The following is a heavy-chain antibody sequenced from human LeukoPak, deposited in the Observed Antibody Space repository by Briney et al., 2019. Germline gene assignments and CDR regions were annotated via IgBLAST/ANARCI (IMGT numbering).Heavy chain of an antibody. V-gene: IGHV1-18*04. J-gene: IGHJ4*02. CDR1: GYTFTSYG. Sequence: ASVKVSCKASGYTFTSYGISWVRQAPGQGLEWMGWISAYNGSTNYAQKLQGRVTMTTDTSTSTAYMELRSLRSDDTAVYYCAREITMVRGVPLYYFDYWGQGTLVTVSS. CDR2: ISAYNGST. D-gene: IGHD3-10*01. CDR3: AREITMVRGVPLYYFDY.